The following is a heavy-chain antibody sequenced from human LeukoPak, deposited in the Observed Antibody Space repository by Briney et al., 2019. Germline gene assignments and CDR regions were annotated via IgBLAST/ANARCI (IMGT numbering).Heavy chain of an antibody. V-gene: IGHV3-21*01. J-gene: IGHJ3*02. CDR1: GFTFSSYS. CDR3: ARGYYDSSGYYNDAFDI. D-gene: IGHD3-22*01. Sequence: GGSLRLSCAASGFTFSSYSMNWVRQAPGKGLEWVSSISSSCSYIYYADSVKGRFTISRENAKNSLYLQMNSLRAEDTAVYYCARGYYDSSGYYNDAFDIWGQGTMVTVSS. CDR2: ISSSCSYI.